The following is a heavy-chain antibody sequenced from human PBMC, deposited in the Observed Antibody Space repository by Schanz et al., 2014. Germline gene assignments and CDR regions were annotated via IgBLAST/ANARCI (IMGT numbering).Heavy chain of an antibody. Sequence: VQLVESGGGVVQPGRSLRLSCAASGFTFSSYGMHWVRQAPGKGLECISYISSRGTTIYYADSVKGRFTISRDNAENSLYLQMSSLRAEDTAVYYCASSSYRLLSYYYAMDVWGQGTTVTVSS. D-gene: IGHD1-26*01. J-gene: IGHJ6*02. CDR2: ISSRGTTI. CDR1: GFTFSSYG. CDR3: ASSSYRLLSYYYAMDV. V-gene: IGHV3-48*04.